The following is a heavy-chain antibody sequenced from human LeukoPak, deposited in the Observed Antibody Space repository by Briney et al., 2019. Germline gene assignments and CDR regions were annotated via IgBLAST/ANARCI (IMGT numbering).Heavy chain of an antibody. Sequence: GGSLRLSCAASGFTFDSYAMNWVRQAPGKGLEWVSGISGGGSGTYYADSVKGRFTISRDNSKNTLYLQMNSLRAEDTAVYYCAKAHTAMAPFDYWGQGTLVTVSS. CDR2: ISGGGSGT. J-gene: IGHJ4*02. CDR3: AKAHTAMAPFDY. CDR1: GFTFDSYA. V-gene: IGHV3-23*01. D-gene: IGHD5-18*01.